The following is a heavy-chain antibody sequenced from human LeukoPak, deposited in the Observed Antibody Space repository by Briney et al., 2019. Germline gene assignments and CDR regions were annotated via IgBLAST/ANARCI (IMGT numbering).Heavy chain of an antibody. V-gene: IGHV3-30*02. CDR2: MHFDGSNK. D-gene: IGHD2-2*01. CDR3: AKDPGYCSSTSCYATRGFDY. J-gene: IGHJ4*02. CDR1: GFPFSSYG. Sequence: PGGSLRLSCAASGFPFSSYGMHWVRQAPGKGLEWVAFMHFDGSNKYYADSVKGRFTISRDNSKNTLYLQMNSLRAEDTAVCYCAKDPGYCSSTSCYATRGFDYWGQGPLVTVSS.